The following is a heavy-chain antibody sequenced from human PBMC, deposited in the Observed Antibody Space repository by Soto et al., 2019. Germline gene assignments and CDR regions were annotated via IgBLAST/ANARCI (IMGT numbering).Heavy chain of an antibody. V-gene: IGHV3-30*18. CDR3: AKDVKSSSWFDYYGMDV. D-gene: IGHD6-13*01. CDR2: ISYDGSNK. J-gene: IGHJ6*02. Sequence: GGSLRLSCAASGFTFSSYGMHWVRQAPGKGLEWVAVISYDGSNKYYADSVKGRFTISRDNSKNTLYLQMNSLRAEDTAVYYCAKDVKSSSWFDYYGMDVWGQGTTVTVSS. CDR1: GFTFSSYG.